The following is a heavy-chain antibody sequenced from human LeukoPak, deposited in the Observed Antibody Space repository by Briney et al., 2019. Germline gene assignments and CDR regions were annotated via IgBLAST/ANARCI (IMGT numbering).Heavy chain of an antibody. J-gene: IGHJ4*02. Sequence: SGGSLRLSCAASGFTFDDYGMQWVRHAPGKGLEGVSGISWNSGSIGYADSVKGRFTISRDNAKNSLYLQMNSLRAEDTALYYCAKDIMQEQQLVLGYWGQGTLVTVSS. CDR3: AKDIMQEQQLVLGY. V-gene: IGHV3-9*01. D-gene: IGHD6-13*01. CDR2: ISWNSGSI. CDR1: GFTFDDYG.